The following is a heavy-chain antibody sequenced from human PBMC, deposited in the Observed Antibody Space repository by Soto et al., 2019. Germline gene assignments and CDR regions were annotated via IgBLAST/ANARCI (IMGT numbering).Heavy chain of an antibody. V-gene: IGHV1-46*01. Sequence: ASVKVSCKASGYTFTSYYMHWVRQAPGQGLEWMGIINPSGGSTSYAQKFQGRVTMTRDTSTSTVYMEPSSLRSEDTAVYYCARVVRYCSGGSCKNSYNWFDPWGQGTLVTVSS. D-gene: IGHD2-15*01. CDR2: INPSGGST. J-gene: IGHJ5*02. CDR3: ARVVRYCSGGSCKNSYNWFDP. CDR1: GYTFTSYY.